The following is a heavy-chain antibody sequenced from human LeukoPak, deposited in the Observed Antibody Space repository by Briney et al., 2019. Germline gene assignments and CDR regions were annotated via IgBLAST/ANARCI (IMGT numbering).Heavy chain of an antibody. Sequence: PSETLSLTCAVSGGSISRSNWWSWVRQPPGKGLEWIGEINHSGSTNYNPSLKSRVTISVDTSKNQFSLKLSSVTAADTAVYYCARTGGLDSSGYDYWGQGTLVTVSS. CDR3: ARTGGLDSSGYDY. CDR1: GGSISRSNW. J-gene: IGHJ4*02. D-gene: IGHD3-22*01. V-gene: IGHV4-4*02. CDR2: INHSGST.